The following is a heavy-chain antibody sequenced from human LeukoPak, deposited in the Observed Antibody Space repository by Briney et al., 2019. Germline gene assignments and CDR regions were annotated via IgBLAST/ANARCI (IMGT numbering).Heavy chain of an antibody. Sequence: ETLSLTCTVSGGSISSYYWNWIRQPPGKGLEWVGRIKSKTDGETTDYAAPVKGRFTISRDDSKNTLYLQMSSLKTEDTAVYHCTTMTVVPTDYWGQGTLVTVSS. CDR2: IKSKTDGETT. D-gene: IGHD2-2*01. CDR1: GGSISSYY. CDR3: TTMTVVPTDY. J-gene: IGHJ4*02. V-gene: IGHV3-15*07.